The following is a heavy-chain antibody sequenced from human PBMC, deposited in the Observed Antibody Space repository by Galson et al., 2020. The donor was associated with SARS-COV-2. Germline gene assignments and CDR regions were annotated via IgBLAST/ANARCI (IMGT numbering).Heavy chain of an antibody. V-gene: IGHV4-59*08. D-gene: IGHD3-10*01. Sequence: SETLSLPCSLFGGSMSTYSWSWIRQTPGRGLEWIGYIYYSGHTMYNPSLKSRVTMSRLTSEDQFSLTLTSVTAADTAVYFCARRTFGSGWPSTFGYFDLWGRGTPVTVSS. CDR1: GGSMSTYS. CDR3: ARRTFGSGWPSTFGYFDL. CDR2: IYYSGHT. J-gene: IGHJ2*01.